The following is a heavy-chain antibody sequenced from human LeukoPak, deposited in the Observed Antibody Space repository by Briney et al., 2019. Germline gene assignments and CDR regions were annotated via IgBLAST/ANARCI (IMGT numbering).Heavy chain of an antibody. CDR3: ARGPLGSY. D-gene: IGHD3-16*01. Sequence: GGSLRLSCAASGFTFSSYAMHWVRQAPGKGLEWVAVISYDGSNKYYADSVKGRFTISRDNSKYTLYLQMNSLRAEDTAVYYCARGPLGSYWGQGTLVTVSS. CDR2: ISYDGSNK. J-gene: IGHJ4*02. V-gene: IGHV3-30*04. CDR1: GFTFSSYA.